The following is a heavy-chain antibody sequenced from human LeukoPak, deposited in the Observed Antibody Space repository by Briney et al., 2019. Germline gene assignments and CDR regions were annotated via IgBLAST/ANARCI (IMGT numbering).Heavy chain of an antibody. V-gene: IGHV4-39*07. CDR3: ARDGIYGDYFDY. J-gene: IGHJ4*02. Sequence: PSETLSLTCTVSGGFISSRCYSWDWIRQPPGKGLEWIGSIYCSENTYYNPSLKSRVTISVDTSKNQFSLKLSSVTAADTAVYYCARDGIYGDYFDYWGQGTLVTVSS. CDR2: IYCSENT. D-gene: IGHD4-17*01. CDR1: GGFISSRCYS.